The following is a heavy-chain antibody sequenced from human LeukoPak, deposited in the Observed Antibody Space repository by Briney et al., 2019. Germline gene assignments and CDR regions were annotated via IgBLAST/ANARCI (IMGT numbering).Heavy chain of an antibody. V-gene: IGHV3-7*01. CDR2: IKGDESEK. Sequence: GGSLRLSCAASGFAFSSYWMSWVRQAPGKGLEWVANIKGDESEKVYVDSVKGRFTISRDNAKNSLYLQMNSLRAEDTAVYYCATYSSSWYYDYWGQGTLVTVSS. J-gene: IGHJ4*02. CDR1: GFAFSSYW. CDR3: ATYSSSWYYDY. D-gene: IGHD6-13*01.